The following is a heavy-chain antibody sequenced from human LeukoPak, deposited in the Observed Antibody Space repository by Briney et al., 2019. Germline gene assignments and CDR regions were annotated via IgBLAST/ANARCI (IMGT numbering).Heavy chain of an antibody. J-gene: IGHJ5*02. CDR1: GGSISSSSYY. CDR3: ASPGGYSSSVRDNWFDP. Sequence: SETLSLTCTVSGGSISSSSYYWGWIRQPPGKGLEWIGSIYYSGSTYYNPSLKSRVTISVDTSKNQFSLKLSSVTAADTAVYYCASPGGYSSSVRDNWFDPWGQGTLVTVSS. V-gene: IGHV4-39*01. D-gene: IGHD6-6*01. CDR2: IYYSGST.